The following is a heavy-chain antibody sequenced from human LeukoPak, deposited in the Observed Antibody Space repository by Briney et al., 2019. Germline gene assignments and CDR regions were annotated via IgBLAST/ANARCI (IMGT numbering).Heavy chain of an antibody. CDR3: ARLGYCSSTSCYRAAFDI. CDR2: TIPILGIA. CDR1: GGTFSSYA. D-gene: IGHD2-2*01. V-gene: IGHV1-69*04. J-gene: IGHJ3*02. Sequence: GASVKVSCKASGGTFSSYAISWVRQAPGQGLEWMGRTIPILGIANYAQKFQGRVTITADKSTSTAYMELSSLRSEDTAVYYCARLGYCSSTSCYRAAFDIWGQGTMVTVSS.